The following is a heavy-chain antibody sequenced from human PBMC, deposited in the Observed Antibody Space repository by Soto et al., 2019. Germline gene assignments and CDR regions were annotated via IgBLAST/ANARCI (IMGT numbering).Heavy chain of an antibody. CDR2: ISHSGTTI. CDR3: AADPYYYASSY. D-gene: IGHD3-10*01. Sequence: GGSLRLSCATSGFTFSDYYMTWIRQAPGKGLEWVSYISHSGTTIYYADSVKGRFTVSRDNAQNSLYLQMDGLRAEDTAVYYCAADPYYYASSYWGQGTLVTVSS. J-gene: IGHJ4*02. CDR1: GFTFSDYY. V-gene: IGHV3-11*01.